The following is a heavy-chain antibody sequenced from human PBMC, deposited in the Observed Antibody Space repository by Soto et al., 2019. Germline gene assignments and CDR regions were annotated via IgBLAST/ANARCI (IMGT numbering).Heavy chain of an antibody. Sequence: PGGSLRLSCAASGFTFSSYSMNWVRQAPGKGLEWVSSISSSSSYTYYADSVKGRFTISRDNSKNTLYLQMNSLRAEDTAVYYCAKVPSWAVVVVILYFDYWGQGTLVTVSS. D-gene: IGHD3-22*01. J-gene: IGHJ4*02. CDR3: AKVPSWAVVVVILYFDY. CDR2: ISSSSSYT. V-gene: IGHV3-21*04. CDR1: GFTFSSYS.